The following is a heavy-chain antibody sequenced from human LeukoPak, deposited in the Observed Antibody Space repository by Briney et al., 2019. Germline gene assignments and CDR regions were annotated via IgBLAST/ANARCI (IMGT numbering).Heavy chain of an antibody. J-gene: IGHJ3*02. CDR3: ARRVFGIRYFDWSKRADAFDI. CDR2: IYYSGNT. CDR1: GVSISSSNSY. Sequence: PSETLSLTCTVSGVSISSSNSYWGWIRQPPGKGLEWIGSIYYSGNTYYNASLKSQVSISIDTSKNQFSLRLTSVTAADTAVYYCARRVFGIRYFDWSKRADAFDIWGQGTMVTVSS. V-gene: IGHV4-39*01. D-gene: IGHD3-9*01.